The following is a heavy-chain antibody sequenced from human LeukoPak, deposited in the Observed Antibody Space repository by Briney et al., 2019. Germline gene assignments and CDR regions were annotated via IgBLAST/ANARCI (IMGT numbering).Heavy chain of an antibody. CDR1: GGSISSHY. D-gene: IGHD5-18*01. CDR2: IYYSGST. J-gene: IGHJ4*02. Sequence: SETLSLTCTVSGGSISSHYWSWIRQPPGKGLEWIGYIYYSGSTNYNPSLKSRVTISVDTSKNQFSLKLSSVTAADTAVYYCARGPGYSYGRSFDYWGQGTLVTVSS. V-gene: IGHV4-59*11. CDR3: ARGPGYSYGRSFDY.